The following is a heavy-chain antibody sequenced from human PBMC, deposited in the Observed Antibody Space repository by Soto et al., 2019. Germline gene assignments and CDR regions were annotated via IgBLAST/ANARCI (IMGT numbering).Heavy chain of an antibody. J-gene: IGHJ6*03. Sequence: QVQLVQSGAEVKKPGASVKVSCKASGYTFTSYGISWVRQAPVQGLGWMGWISAYNGNTNYAQKLQGRGTIPTDTTTSTAYMSHRSLRSEDTAVYDCARGPILRYFDWLFPRYYYYYMDVWSKGTTVAVAS. CDR3: ARGPILRYFDWLFPRYYYYYMDV. CDR1: GYTFTSYG. CDR2: ISAYNGNT. V-gene: IGHV1-18*01. D-gene: IGHD3-9*01.